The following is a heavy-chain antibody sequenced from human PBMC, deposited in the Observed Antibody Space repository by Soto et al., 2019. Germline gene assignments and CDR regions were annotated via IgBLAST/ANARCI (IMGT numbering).Heavy chain of an antibody. V-gene: IGHV3-64D*08. Sequence: GGSLRLSCSASGFTFSSYAMHWVRQAPGKGLEYVSAISSNGGSTYYADSAKGRFTISRDNSKNTLYLQMSSLRAEDTAVYYCVKAPPPISSSPAGGFDYWGQGTLVTVSS. CDR1: GFTFSSYA. CDR3: VKAPPPISSSPAGGFDY. D-gene: IGHD6-6*01. J-gene: IGHJ4*02. CDR2: ISSNGGST.